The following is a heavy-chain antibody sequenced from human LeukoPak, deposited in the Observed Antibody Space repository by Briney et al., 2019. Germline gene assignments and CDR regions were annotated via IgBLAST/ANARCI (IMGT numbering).Heavy chain of an antibody. CDR1: DGSISSGGYS. CDR3: ARGINYGSGSYSLYYFDY. V-gene: IGHV4-30-2*01. J-gene: IGHJ4*02. Sequence: SETLSLTCAVSDGSISSGGYSWSWIRQPPGKGLEWIGYIYHSGSTYYNPSLKSRVTISVDRSKNQFSLKLSSVTAADTAVYYCARGINYGSGSYSLYYFDYWGQGTLVTVSS. CDR2: IYHSGST. D-gene: IGHD3-10*01.